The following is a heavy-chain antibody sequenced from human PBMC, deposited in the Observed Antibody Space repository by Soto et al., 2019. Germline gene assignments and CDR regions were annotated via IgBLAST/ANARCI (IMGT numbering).Heavy chain of an antibody. V-gene: IGHV4-61*01. J-gene: IGHJ4*02. CDR2: IYYTGSA. CDR1: GGSVSSGTYY. CDR3: AREYWGHHFFDY. Sequence: ETLSLTCTVSGGSVSSGTYYWSWIRQPPGKGLEWIGYIYYTGSASYNPSLKSRVTISGDTSKNQFSLKLSSVTAADTAVYYCAREYWGHHFFDYWGQGMLVTVSS. D-gene: IGHD3-16*01.